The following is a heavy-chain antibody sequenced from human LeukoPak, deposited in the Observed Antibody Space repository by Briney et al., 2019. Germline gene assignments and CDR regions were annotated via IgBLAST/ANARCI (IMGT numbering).Heavy chain of an antibody. CDR1: GFTFSSYG. D-gene: IGHD6-6*01. V-gene: IGHV3-30*02. CDR3: AKVPSIAARGGKSYYYYFIGV. CDR2: IRYDGSNK. J-gene: IGHJ6*03. Sequence: GGSLRLSCAASGFTFSSYGMHWVRQAPGKGLEWVAFIRYDGSNKYYADSVKGRFTISRDNSKNTLFLQMNSLRAEDTAVYYWAKVPSIAARGGKSYYYYFIGVLGKGTTVTVSS.